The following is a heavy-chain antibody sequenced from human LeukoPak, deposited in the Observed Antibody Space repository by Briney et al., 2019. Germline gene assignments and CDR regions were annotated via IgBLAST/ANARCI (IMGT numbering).Heavy chain of an antibody. V-gene: IGHV3-21*01. D-gene: IGHD6-19*01. CDR2: ISSSSSYI. Sequence: GGSLRLSCAASGFTFSSYSMNWVRQAPGKGLEWFSSISSSSSYIYYADSVKGRFTISRDNAKNSLYLQMNSLRAEDTAVYYCASDSYSSGWYPYYFDYWGQGTLVTVSS. CDR3: ASDSYSSGWYPYYFDY. J-gene: IGHJ4*02. CDR1: GFTFSSYS.